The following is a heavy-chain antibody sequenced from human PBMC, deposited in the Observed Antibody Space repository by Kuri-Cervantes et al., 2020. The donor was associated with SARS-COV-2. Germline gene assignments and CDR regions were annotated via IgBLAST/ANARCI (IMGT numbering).Heavy chain of an antibody. CDR1: RFTFNKYD. V-gene: IGHV3-23*01. CDR2: ISTSGGDT. D-gene: IGHD3-22*01. J-gene: IGHJ4*02. Sequence: GESLKISCAASRFTFNKYDLIWVRQAPGKGLEWVSSISTSGGDTNYADSLKGRFTISRDNSKNTLYPQMNNLRVEDTAVYYCASVTTMGVSLDWGQGTLVTVSS. CDR3: ASVTTMGVSLD.